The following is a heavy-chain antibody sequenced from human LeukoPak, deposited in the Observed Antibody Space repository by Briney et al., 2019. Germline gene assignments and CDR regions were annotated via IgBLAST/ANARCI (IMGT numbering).Heavy chain of an antibody. CDR1: GFTFSSYG. CDR3: AKAPGSGYPSYAFDI. V-gene: IGHV3-30*19. CDR2: ISYDGSNK. Sequence: GGSLRLSCAASGFTFSSYGMHWVRQAPGKGLEWVAVISYDGSNKYYADSVKGRFTISRDNAKNSLYLQMNSLRAEDMALYYCAKAPGSGYPSYAFDIWGQGTMVTVSS. D-gene: IGHD3-22*01. J-gene: IGHJ3*02.